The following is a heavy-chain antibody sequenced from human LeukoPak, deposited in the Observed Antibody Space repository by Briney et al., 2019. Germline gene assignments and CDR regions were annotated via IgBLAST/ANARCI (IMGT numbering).Heavy chain of an antibody. Sequence: PGGSMRLSCAASGFTFSSYSMNWVRQAPGKGLEWVSYISSSSSTIYYADSVKGRFTISRDNAKNSLYLQMNSLGAEDTAGYYCAGATPTVYYYYMDVWGKGTTVTVSS. CDR1: GFTFSSYS. CDR3: AGATPTVYYYYMDV. V-gene: IGHV3-48*01. D-gene: IGHD4-11*01. CDR2: ISSSSSTI. J-gene: IGHJ6*03.